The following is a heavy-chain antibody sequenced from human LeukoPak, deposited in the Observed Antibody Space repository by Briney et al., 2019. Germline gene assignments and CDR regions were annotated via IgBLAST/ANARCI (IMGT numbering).Heavy chain of an antibody. Sequence: PSETLSLTCTVSGGSISSSTYYWGWIRQPPGKGLEWIGSIYYTGITYYNPSLKSPVTISIDTSKNQFSLKLSSVTAADTAVYYCARLGGESTSSYFDYWGQGTLVTVSS. CDR2: IYYTGIT. D-gene: IGHD6-6*01. V-gene: IGHV4-39*01. CDR3: ARLGGESTSSYFDY. CDR1: GGSISSSTYY. J-gene: IGHJ4*02.